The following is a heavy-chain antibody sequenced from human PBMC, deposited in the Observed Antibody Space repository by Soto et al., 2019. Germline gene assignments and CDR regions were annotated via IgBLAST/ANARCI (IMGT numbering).Heavy chain of an antibody. CDR1: GGSFSDYY. Sequence: QVQLEQWGAGLLKPSETLSLACAVYGGSFSDYYWSWIRQPPGKGLEWIGEINHSGSSNYNPSLKSRVTISVDTSNNQFFLKLSSVTAADTAVYYCVSQGGYYIDYWGQGTLVTVSS. J-gene: IGHJ4*02. V-gene: IGHV4-34*01. CDR3: VSQGGYYIDY. D-gene: IGHD1-26*01. CDR2: INHSGSS.